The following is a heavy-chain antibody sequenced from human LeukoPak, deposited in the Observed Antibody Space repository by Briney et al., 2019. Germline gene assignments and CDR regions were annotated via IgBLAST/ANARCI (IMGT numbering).Heavy chain of an antibody. CDR3: ARRSRLAGAIGNAFDI. Sequence: GESLKISCKGSGYSFTNYWIGWVRQMPGKGLEYMGIIYPGDSDTRNSPSFQGQVTISADKSINTAYLQWTSLKASDTAMYYCARRSRLAGAIGNAFDIWGQGTMVTVSS. D-gene: IGHD6-19*01. CDR2: IYPGDSDT. CDR1: GYSFTNYW. J-gene: IGHJ3*02. V-gene: IGHV5-51*01.